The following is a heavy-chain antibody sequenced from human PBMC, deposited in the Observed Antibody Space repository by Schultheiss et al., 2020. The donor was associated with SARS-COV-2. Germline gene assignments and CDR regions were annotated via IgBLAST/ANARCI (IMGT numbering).Heavy chain of an antibody. Sequence: SQTLSLTCTVSGGSISNYYWSWIRQPPGKGLEWIGYIYYSGSTYYNPSLKSRVTISVDTSKNQFSLKLSSVTAADTAVYYCAREQLEDWFDPWGQGTLVTVSS. V-gene: IGHV4-59*12. CDR1: GGSISNYY. J-gene: IGHJ5*02. CDR3: AREQLEDWFDP. D-gene: IGHD6-6*01. CDR2: IYYSGST.